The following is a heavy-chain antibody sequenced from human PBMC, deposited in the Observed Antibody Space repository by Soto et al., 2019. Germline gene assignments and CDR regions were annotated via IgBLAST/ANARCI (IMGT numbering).Heavy chain of an antibody. J-gene: IGHJ5*02. V-gene: IGHV5-51*01. D-gene: IGHD3-3*01. Sequence: PGESLKISCKGSGYSFTSYWIGCVRQMPGKGLEWIGIIYPGDSDTRYSPSFQGQVTISADKSISTAYLQWSSLKASDTAMYYCARLALGGYDFCSGYYTDGFNNGFEPWGEGTLVTVSS. CDR3: ARLALGGYDFCSGYYTDGFNNGFEP. CDR2: IYPGDSDT. CDR1: GYSFTSYW.